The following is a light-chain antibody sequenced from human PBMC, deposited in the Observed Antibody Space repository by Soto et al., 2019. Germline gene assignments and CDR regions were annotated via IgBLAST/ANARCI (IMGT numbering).Light chain of an antibody. V-gene: IGLV1-44*01. CDR2: SNN. CDR3: AAWDDSLNGYV. CDR1: SSNIGSNT. J-gene: IGLJ1*01. Sequence: QSVLTQPPSTSGTPGQRVTISCSGSSSNIGSNTVNWYQHLPGTAPKLLIYSNNQRPSGVPDRFSGSKSGTSASLAVSGLQSEDEADYYCAAWDDSLNGYVFGTGTKVTVL.